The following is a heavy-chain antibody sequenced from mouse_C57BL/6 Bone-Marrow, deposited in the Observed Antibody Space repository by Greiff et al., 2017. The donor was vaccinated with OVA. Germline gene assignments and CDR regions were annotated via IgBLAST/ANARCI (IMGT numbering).Heavy chain of an antibody. Sequence: QVQLQQSGAELVKPGASVKVSCKASGYTFTSYWITWVKQRPGQGLEWIGDIYPGSGSTNYNEKFKSKATLTVDTSSSTAYMQLSSLTSEDSAVYYCAREDGYYGYAMDYWGQGTSVTVSS. CDR2: IYPGSGST. CDR1: GYTFTSYW. J-gene: IGHJ4*01. V-gene: IGHV1-55*01. CDR3: AREDGYYGYAMDY. D-gene: IGHD2-3*01.